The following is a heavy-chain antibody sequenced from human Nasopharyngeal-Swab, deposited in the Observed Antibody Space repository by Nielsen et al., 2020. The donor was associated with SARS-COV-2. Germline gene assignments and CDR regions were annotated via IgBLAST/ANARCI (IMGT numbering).Heavy chain of an antibody. CDR3: ATSKGDFWSGYYTYYYFDY. CDR1: GFTFSSYA. D-gene: IGHD3-3*01. CDR2: ISGSGGST. Sequence: GESLKISCAASGFTFSSYAMSWVRQAPGKGLEWASAISGSGGSTYYADSVKGRFTISRDNSKNTLYLQMNSLRAEDTAVYYCATSKGDFWSGYYTYYYFDYWGQGTLVTVSS. V-gene: IGHV3-23*01. J-gene: IGHJ4*02.